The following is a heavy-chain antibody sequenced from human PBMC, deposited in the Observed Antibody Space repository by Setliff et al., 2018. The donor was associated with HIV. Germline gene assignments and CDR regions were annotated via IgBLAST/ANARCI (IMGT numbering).Heavy chain of an antibody. V-gene: IGHV3-33*06. J-gene: IGHJ6*03. CDR3: AKDRIVVGYYMDV. CDR1: GFIFTDYQ. D-gene: IGHD2-2*01. CDR2: IWFDGSNR. Sequence: SCKASGFIFTDYQIHWVRQAPGKGLEWLAVIWFDGSNRYYADSVKGRFTISRDNSKNTLYLQMNSLRAEDTAVYYCAKDRIVVGYYMDVWGTGTTVTVSS.